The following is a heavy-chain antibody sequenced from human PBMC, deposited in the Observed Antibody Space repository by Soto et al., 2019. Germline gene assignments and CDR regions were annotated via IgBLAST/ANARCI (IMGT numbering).Heavy chain of an antibody. J-gene: IGHJ3*02. Sequence: SETLSLTCTVSGGAISAFYWNWVRQSAGKGLEWIGRIYASGHTIYNPSLESPVTMSVDTSKHQFSLRLNSVTAADTAVYYCARSPSTSTIGTFDIWGQGTMVTVSS. CDR1: GGAISAFY. V-gene: IGHV4-4*07. CDR3: ARSPSTSTIGTFDI. CDR2: IYASGHT. D-gene: IGHD3-3*02.